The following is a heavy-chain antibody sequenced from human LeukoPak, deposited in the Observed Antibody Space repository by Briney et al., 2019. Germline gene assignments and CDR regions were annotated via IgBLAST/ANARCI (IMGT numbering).Heavy chain of an antibody. CDR3: ARATLAHDYGDYGLDFDI. J-gene: IGHJ3*02. CDR2: ISSSSSTI. V-gene: IGHV3-48*01. D-gene: IGHD4-17*01. Sequence: GGSLRLSCAASGFTFSSYSMNWGRQAPGKGLEWGSYISSSSSTIYYADSVKGRFTISRDNAKNSLYLQMNSLRAEDTAVYYCARATLAHDYGDYGLDFDIWGQGTMVTVSS. CDR1: GFTFSSYS.